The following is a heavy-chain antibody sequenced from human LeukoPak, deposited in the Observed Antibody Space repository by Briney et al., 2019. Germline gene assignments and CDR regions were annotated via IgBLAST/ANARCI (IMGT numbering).Heavy chain of an antibody. CDR1: GFTFSSYW. V-gene: IGHV3-11*04. CDR2: ISSSGSTI. CDR3: AGSDTIGYLPREWDYWYFDR. J-gene: IGHJ2*01. Sequence: GGSLRLSCAASGFTFSSYWMHWIRQAPGKGLEWVSYISSSGSTIYYADSVKGRFTISRDNAKNSLYLQLNSLRAEDTAVYYCAGSDTIGYLPREWDYWYFDRWGRGTLVTVSS. D-gene: IGHD3-22*01.